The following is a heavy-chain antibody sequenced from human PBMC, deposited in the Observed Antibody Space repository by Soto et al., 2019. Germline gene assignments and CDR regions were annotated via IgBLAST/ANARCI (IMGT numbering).Heavy chain of an antibody. CDR2: INPNSGGT. Sequence: ASVKVSRKASGYTFTGYYMHWVRQAPGQGLEWMGWINPNSGGTNYAQKFQGWVTMTRDTSISTAYMELSRLRSDDTAVYYCARGGLRYFHYGMDVWGQGTTVTVSS. V-gene: IGHV1-2*04. CDR1: GYTFTGYY. CDR3: ARGGLRYFHYGMDV. D-gene: IGHD3-9*01. J-gene: IGHJ6*02.